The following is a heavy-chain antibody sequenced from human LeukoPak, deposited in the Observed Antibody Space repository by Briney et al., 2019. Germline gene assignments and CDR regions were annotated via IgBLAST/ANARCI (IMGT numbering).Heavy chain of an antibody. D-gene: IGHD6-13*01. CDR2: IYYSGST. J-gene: IGHJ5*02. Sequence: PSETLSLTCTVSGGSISSGGYYWSWIRQHPGKGLEWIGYIYYSGSTYYNPSLKSRVTILVDTSKNQFSLKLSSVTAADTAVYYCAREIEAGYFSSGWFDPWGQGTLVTVSS. V-gene: IGHV4-31*03. CDR1: GGSISSGGYY. CDR3: AREIEAGYFSSGWFDP.